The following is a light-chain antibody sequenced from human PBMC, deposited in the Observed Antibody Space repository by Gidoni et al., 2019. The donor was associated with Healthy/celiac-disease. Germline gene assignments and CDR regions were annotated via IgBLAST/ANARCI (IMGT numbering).Light chain of an antibody. J-gene: IGKJ1*01. CDR3: QQSYSTPGT. CDR1: QSISSY. CDR2: AAS. Sequence: DIQMTHSPSSLSASVGDRVTITCRASQSISSYLNWYQQKPGKAPKLLIYAASSLQSGVPSRFSGSGSGTEFTLTISSLQPEDFATYYCQQSYSTPGTFXQXTKVEIK. V-gene: IGKV1-39*01.